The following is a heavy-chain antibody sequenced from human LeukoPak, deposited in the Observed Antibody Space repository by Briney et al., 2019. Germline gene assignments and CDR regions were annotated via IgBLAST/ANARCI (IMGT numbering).Heavy chain of an antibody. CDR2: IYLSGST. V-gene: IGHV4-4*02. CDR1: GGPVSSTNW. J-gene: IGHJ4*02. Sequence: SETLSLTCAVSGGPVSSTNWWNWVRQPPGKGLEWIGEIYLSGSTNYNPSLKSRVTISVDKSNNQVSLNLRSVTAADTAVYYCARATSGSSYYFDSWGQGTLVTVSS. D-gene: IGHD1-26*01. CDR3: ARATSGSSYYFDS.